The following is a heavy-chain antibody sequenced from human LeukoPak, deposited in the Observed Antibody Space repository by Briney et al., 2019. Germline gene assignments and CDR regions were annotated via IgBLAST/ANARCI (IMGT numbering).Heavy chain of an antibody. J-gene: IGHJ5*02. Sequence: GESLKISFKGSGYRFTSYWIGWVRPMPGKGLEWMGIIYPGDSDTRYSPSFQGQVTISADKSISTAYLQWSSLKASDTAMYYCARRNSRTDTGPWGQGTLVTVSS. CDR2: IYPGDSDT. CDR3: ARRNSRTDTGP. CDR1: GYRFTSYW. V-gene: IGHV5-51*01. D-gene: IGHD6-13*01.